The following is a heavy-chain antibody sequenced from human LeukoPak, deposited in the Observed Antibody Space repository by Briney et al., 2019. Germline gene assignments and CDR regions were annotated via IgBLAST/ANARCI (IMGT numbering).Heavy chain of an antibody. CDR1: GYTFSSNY. D-gene: IGHD3-10*01. CDR3: ATGKITMVRGVIIGTSFDP. CDR2: INPSGGAI. J-gene: IGHJ5*02. Sequence: ASVKVSCKASGYTFSSNYMHWVRQAPGQGLEWMGIINPSGGAITYAQKFQGRVIMTRDMSTSTVYMELSSLRSEDTAVYYCATGKITMVRGVIIGTSFDPWGQGTLVTVSS. V-gene: IGHV1-46*01.